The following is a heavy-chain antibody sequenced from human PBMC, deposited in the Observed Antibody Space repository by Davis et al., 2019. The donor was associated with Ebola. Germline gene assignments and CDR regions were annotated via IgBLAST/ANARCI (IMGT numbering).Heavy chain of an antibody. V-gene: IGHV4-39*01. Sequence: SETLSLTCTVSGGSISSSSYYWGWIRQPPGKGLEWIGSIYYSGSTYYNPSLKSRVTISVDTSKNQFSLKLSSVTAADTAVYYCAGLTGYCSSTSCYGMDVWGQGTTVTVSS. D-gene: IGHD2-2*01. CDR2: IYYSGST. J-gene: IGHJ6*02. CDR1: GGSISSSSYY. CDR3: AGLTGYCSSTSCYGMDV.